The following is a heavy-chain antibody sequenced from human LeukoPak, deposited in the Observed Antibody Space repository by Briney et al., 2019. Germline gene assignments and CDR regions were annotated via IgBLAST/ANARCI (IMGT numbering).Heavy chain of an antibody. D-gene: IGHD2-2*01. J-gene: IGHJ6*03. V-gene: IGHV4-59*08. CDR3: ARGVLGYQLYYYYYMDV. CDR2: VFYTGST. Sequence: SETLSLTCTVSGGSITDNYWAWIRQPPGKALEWIGYVFYTGSTNYNPSLVSRVTISADTSTSQFSLRLTSVTAADTAVYYCARGVLGYQLYYYYYMDVWGKGTTVTVSS. CDR1: GGSITDNY.